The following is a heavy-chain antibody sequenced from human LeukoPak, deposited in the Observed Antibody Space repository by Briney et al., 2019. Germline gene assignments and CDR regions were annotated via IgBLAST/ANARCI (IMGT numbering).Heavy chain of an antibody. CDR1: GGSISSYY. V-gene: IGHV4-59*01. CDR2: IYYSGST. Sequence: KPSEALSLTCTVSGGSISSYYWSWIRQPPGKGLEWIGYIYYSGSTNYNPSLKSRVTISVDTSKDQFSLKLSSVTAADTAVYYCAGEYGDYYLDYWGQGTLVTVSS. D-gene: IGHD4-17*01. J-gene: IGHJ4*02. CDR3: AGEYGDYYLDY.